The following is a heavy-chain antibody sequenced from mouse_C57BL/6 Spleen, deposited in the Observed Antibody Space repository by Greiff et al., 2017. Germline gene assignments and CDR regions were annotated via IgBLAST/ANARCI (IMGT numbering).Heavy chain of an antibody. V-gene: IGHV1-64*01. CDR3: ARRDYGSSYEYFDV. CDR1: GYTFTSYW. Sequence: VQLQQPGAELVKPGASVQLSCKASGYTFTSYWMHWVKQRPGQGLEWIGMIHPNSGSTNYNEKFKSKATLTVDKSSSTAYMQLSSLTSEDSAVYYCARRDYGSSYEYFDVWGTGTTVTVSS. J-gene: IGHJ1*03. D-gene: IGHD1-1*01. CDR2: IHPNSGST.